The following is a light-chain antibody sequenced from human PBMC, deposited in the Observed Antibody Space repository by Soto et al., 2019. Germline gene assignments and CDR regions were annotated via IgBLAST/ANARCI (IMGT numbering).Light chain of an antibody. V-gene: IGKV3-20*01. J-gene: IGKJ5*01. CDR2: GAS. Sequence: EIVLTQSPGTLSLSPGERDTLSCRASQSVSSSYFAWYQQKPGQAPRLLIYGASSRATGIPDRFSGSGSGTDFTLTISRLEPEDFAVYYCQQYGSSPPITFGQGTRLEI. CDR3: QQYGSSPPIT. CDR1: QSVSSSY.